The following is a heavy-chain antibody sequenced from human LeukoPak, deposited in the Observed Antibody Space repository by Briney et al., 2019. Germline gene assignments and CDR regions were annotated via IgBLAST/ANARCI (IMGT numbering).Heavy chain of an antibody. CDR1: GYTFTSYG. V-gene: IGHV1-18*01. CDR3: ARDPEPYYYDSSGSLGVDY. Sequence: GASVKVSCKASGYTFTSYGISWVRQAPGQGLEWMGWISAYNGNTNYAQKLQGRVTMTTDTSTSTAYMELRSLRSDDTAVYYCARDPEPYYYDSSGSLGVDYWGQGTLVTVSS. CDR2: ISAYNGNT. D-gene: IGHD3-22*01. J-gene: IGHJ4*02.